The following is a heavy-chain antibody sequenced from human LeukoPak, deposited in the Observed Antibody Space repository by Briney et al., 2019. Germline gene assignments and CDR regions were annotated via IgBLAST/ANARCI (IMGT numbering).Heavy chain of an antibody. D-gene: IGHD3-10*01. CDR2: IYHSGST. V-gene: IGHV4-30-2*01. J-gene: IGHJ4*02. CDR1: GGSISSGGYS. CDR3: ASSDYYGSGRGIDY. Sequence: WQTLRLTCAVSGGSISSGGYSWSCIRQPPGKGLEWIGYIYHSGSTYYNPSLRSRVTISVDRSKNQFSLKLSSVTAADTAVYYCASSDYYGSGRGIDYWGREPWLTVSS.